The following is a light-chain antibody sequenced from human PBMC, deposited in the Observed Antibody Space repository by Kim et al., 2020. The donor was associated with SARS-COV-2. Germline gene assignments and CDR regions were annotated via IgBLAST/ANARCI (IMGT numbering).Light chain of an antibody. J-gene: IGLJ3*02. CDR1: NIGSKS. Sequence: SYELTQPPSVSVAQGKTARITCGGNNIGSKSVHWYQQKPGQAPVLVIYYDSDRPSGIPERFSGSNSGNTATLTISRVEAGDEADYYCQVWDSSSWVFGGG. CDR2: YDS. CDR3: QVWDSSSWV. V-gene: IGLV3-21*04.